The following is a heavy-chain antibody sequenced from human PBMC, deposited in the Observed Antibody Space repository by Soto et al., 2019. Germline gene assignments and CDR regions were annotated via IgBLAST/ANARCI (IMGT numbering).Heavy chain of an antibody. CDR1: GGSISSSNW. D-gene: IGHD3-10*01. CDR2: IYHIGST. CDR3: XRXSYYSSTVRGVPRGAFDI. Sequence: SETLSLTCAVSGGSISSSNWLSWVLQRPVNGLDWIGEIYHIGSTNYNPSLKSRVTVSLCSSSNQCSLKLVSLTAAYRALYYFXRXSYYSSTVRGVPRGAFDIWGQGTMVTVS. J-gene: IGHJ3*02. V-gene: IGHV4-4*02.